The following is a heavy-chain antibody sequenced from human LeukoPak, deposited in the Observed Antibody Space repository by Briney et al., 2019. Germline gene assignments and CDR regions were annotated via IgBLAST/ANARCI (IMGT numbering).Heavy chain of an antibody. Sequence: SETLSLTCAVSGYSISSGYYWGWIRQPPGKGLEWIGSIYHSGSTYYNPSLKSRVTISVDTSKNQFSLKLSSLTAADTAVYYCARTTSNGYYYYMDVWGKGTTVTVSS. CDR1: GYSISSGYY. D-gene: IGHD2-8*01. J-gene: IGHJ6*03. CDR2: IYHSGST. CDR3: ARTTSNGYYYYMDV. V-gene: IGHV4-38-2*01.